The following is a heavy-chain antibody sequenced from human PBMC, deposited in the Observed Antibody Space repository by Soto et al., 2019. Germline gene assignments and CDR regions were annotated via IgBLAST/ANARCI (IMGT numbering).Heavy chain of an antibody. J-gene: IGHJ6*02. Sequence: QVQLVQSGAEVKKPGASVKVSCKASGYTFTSYGISWVRQAPGQGLEWMGWISAYNGNTNYAQKLQGRVTMTTDTSTSTAYMELRSLRSDDTAVHYCARVGYCSSTSCYTGWYSSSWIDYYYGMDVWGQGTTVTVSS. V-gene: IGHV1-18*04. CDR3: ARVGYCSSTSCYTGWYSSSWIDYYYGMDV. CDR1: GYTFTSYG. CDR2: ISAYNGNT. D-gene: IGHD2-2*02.